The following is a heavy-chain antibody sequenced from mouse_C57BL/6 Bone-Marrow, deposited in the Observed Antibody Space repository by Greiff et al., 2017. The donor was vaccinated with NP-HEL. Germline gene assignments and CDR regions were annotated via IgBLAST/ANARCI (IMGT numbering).Heavy chain of an antibody. J-gene: IGHJ2*01. CDR1: SYTFTSYW. V-gene: IGHV1-53*01. D-gene: IGHD1-1*01. CDR2: INPSNGGT. Sequence: QVQLQQPGTELVKPGASVKLSCKASSYTFTSYWMHWVKQRPGQGLEWIGNINPSNGGTNYNEKFKSKATLTVDKSSSTAYMQLSSLTSEDSAVYYCARDFTTVVGYFDYWGQGTTLTVSS. CDR3: ARDFTTVVGYFDY.